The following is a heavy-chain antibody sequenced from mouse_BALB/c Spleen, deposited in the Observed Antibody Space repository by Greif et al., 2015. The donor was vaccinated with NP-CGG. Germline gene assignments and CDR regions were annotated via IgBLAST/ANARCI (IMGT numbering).Heavy chain of an antibody. CDR3: ARWDWYFDV. Sequence: EVQLQQSGAELVKPGASVKLSCTASGFDIKDTYMHWVKQRPEQGLEWIGRIDPANGNTKYDPKFQGKATITADTSSNTAYLQLSSLTSEDTAVYYCARWDWYFDVWGAGTTVTVSS. J-gene: IGHJ1*01. CDR1: GFDIKDTY. CDR2: IDPANGNT. V-gene: IGHV14-3*02.